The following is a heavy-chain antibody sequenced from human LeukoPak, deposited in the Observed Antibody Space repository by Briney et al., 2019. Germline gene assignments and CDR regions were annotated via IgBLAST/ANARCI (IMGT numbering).Heavy chain of an antibody. V-gene: IGHV1-69*01. J-gene: IGHJ6*03. D-gene: IGHD6-13*01. CDR1: GGTFSSYA. CDR2: IIPIFGPA. CDR3: ARALIAAAYDYYYYYYMDV. Sequence: SVKVSCKASGGTFSSYAISWVRQAPGQGLEWMGGIIPIFGPANYAQKFQGRVTITADESTSTAYMELSSLRSEDTAVYYCARALIAAAYDYYYYYYMDVWGKGTTVTISS.